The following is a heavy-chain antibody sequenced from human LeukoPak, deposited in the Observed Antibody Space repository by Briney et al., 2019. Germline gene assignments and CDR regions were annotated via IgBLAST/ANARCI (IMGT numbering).Heavy chain of an antibody. CDR3: ARASGSNEGIYFDY. J-gene: IGHJ4*02. Sequence: SETLSLTCAVYGGSFSGYYWSWIRQPPGKGLEWIGYIYHSGSTYYNPSLKSRVTISVDTSKKQFSLKLSSVTAADTAVYYCARASGSNEGIYFDYWGQGTLVTVSS. CDR2: IYHSGST. CDR1: GGSFSGYY. V-gene: IGHV4-34*01. D-gene: IGHD4/OR15-4a*01.